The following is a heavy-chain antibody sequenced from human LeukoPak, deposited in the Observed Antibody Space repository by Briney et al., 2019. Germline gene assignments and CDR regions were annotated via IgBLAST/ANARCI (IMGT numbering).Heavy chain of an antibody. Sequence: GGSLRLSCAASGFTFSSYAMHWVRQAPGKGLEWVAVISYDGSNKYYADSVKGRFTISRDNSKNTLYLQMNSLRAEDTAVYYCSGSGWTTDAFDIWGQGTMVTVSS. CDR2: ISYDGSNK. J-gene: IGHJ3*02. CDR1: GFTFSSYA. CDR3: SGSGWTTDAFDI. D-gene: IGHD6-19*01. V-gene: IGHV3-30-3*01.